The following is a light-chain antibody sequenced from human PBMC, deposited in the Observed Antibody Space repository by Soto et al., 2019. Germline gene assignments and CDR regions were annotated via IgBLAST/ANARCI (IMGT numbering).Light chain of an antibody. CDR3: QQSYRTPWT. J-gene: IGKJ1*01. CDR1: ESINRY. Sequence: DIQMTQSPSSLSASVGDRVTITCRASESINRYLNWFQQRPGKAPKLLIYAASSLQSGVPSRFSGSESGTEVTLTISRLQPEDSATYYCQQSYRTPWTFGQGTKVEIK. V-gene: IGKV1-39*01. CDR2: AAS.